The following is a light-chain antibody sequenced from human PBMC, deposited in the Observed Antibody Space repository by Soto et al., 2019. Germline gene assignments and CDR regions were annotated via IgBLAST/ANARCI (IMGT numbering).Light chain of an antibody. CDR1: QTVTRSY. Sequence: EIVLTHSPGTIRLSPGERITLSCRASQTVTRSYLAWYQQKPGQAPRLLIYGASIRATGIPDRFSGSGSGTDFTLTISRLEPEDFAVYYCQQYGTSPRTFGQGTKVDI. J-gene: IGKJ1*01. CDR3: QQYGTSPRT. V-gene: IGKV3-20*01. CDR2: GAS.